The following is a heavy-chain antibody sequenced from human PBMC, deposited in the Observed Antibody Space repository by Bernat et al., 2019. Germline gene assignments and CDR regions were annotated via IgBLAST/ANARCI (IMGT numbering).Heavy chain of an antibody. Sequence: EVQLLESGGGLVQPGGSLRLSCAASGFTFSSYAMSWVRQAPGKGLEWVSAISGSGDNAYYAESVKGRFTISRDNSKSTLYLQMNSLRDEDTAAYYCAKNRDYGDSKPDDLWGQGTLVTVSS. D-gene: IGHD4-17*01. CDR1: GFTFSSYA. J-gene: IGHJ4*02. CDR3: AKNRDYGDSKPDDL. CDR2: ISGSGDNA. V-gene: IGHV3-23*01.